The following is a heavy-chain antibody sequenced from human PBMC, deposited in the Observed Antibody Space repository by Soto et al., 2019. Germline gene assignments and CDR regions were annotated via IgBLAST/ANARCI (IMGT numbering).Heavy chain of an antibody. Sequence: SETLSLTCTVSGGSISSSSYYWGWIRQPPGKGLEWIGSIYYSGSTYYNPSLKSRVTISVDTSKNQFSLKLSSVTAADTAVYYCARQICCGGSCRFVSPGTWFAPWGQGTLVPVSS. CDR2: IYYSGST. V-gene: IGHV4-39*01. D-gene: IGHD2-15*01. J-gene: IGHJ5*02. CDR1: GGSISSSSYY. CDR3: ARQICCGGSCRFVSPGTWFAP.